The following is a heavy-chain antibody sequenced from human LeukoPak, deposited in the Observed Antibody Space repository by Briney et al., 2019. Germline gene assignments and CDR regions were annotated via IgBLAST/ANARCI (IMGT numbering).Heavy chain of an antibody. CDR1: GYTFTSYG. Sequence: ASVKVTCKASGYTFTSYGISWVRPAPGQGLEWMGWISGYNGNTNYAQKFRGRVTMTTDTSTSTVYMELRSLRSDDTAVYYCARDNSSSTRENWGQGTQVTVSS. D-gene: IGHD6-13*01. CDR2: ISGYNGNT. CDR3: ARDNSSSTREN. V-gene: IGHV1-18*01. J-gene: IGHJ4*02.